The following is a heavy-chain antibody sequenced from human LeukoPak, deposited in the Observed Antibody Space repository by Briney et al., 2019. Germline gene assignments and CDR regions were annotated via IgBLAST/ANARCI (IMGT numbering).Heavy chain of an antibody. V-gene: IGHV4-59*12. Sequence: ASETLSLTCTVSGGSISSYYWSWIRQPPGKGLEWIGYIYYSGNTNYNPSLKSRVTISVDTSKNQFSLKLSSVTAADTAVYYCARGVALFWVAGTRRGHYFDYWGQGTLVTVSS. J-gene: IGHJ4*02. CDR3: ARGVALFWVAGTRRGHYFDY. CDR2: IYYSGNT. D-gene: IGHD6-19*01. CDR1: GGSISSYY.